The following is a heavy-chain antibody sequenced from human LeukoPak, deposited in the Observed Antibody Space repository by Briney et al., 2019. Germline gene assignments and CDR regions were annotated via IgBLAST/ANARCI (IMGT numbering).Heavy chain of an antibody. V-gene: IGHV3-7*01. CDR1: GFTFSSYW. CDR2: IKQDGSEK. Sequence: GGSLRLSCAASGFTFSSYWMSWVRQAPGKGLEWVANIKQDGSEKYYVDSVKGRFTISRDNAKNSLYLQMNSLRAEDTAVYYCARAPFTFRFLEWYFDLWGRGTLFTVSS. D-gene: IGHD3-3*01. J-gene: IGHJ2*01. CDR3: ARAPFTFRFLEWYFDL.